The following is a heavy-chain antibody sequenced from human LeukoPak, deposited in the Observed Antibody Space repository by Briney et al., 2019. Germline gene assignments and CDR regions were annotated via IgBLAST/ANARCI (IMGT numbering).Heavy chain of an antibody. CDR1: GFTFSSYA. CDR2: ISGSGGST. D-gene: IGHD3-10*01. Sequence: GGSLRLSCAASGFTFSSYAMSWVRQAPGKGLEWVSAISGSGGSTYYADSVKGRFTISRDNPKNTLYLQMNSLRAEDTAVYYCARLLWFRDRYFDYWGQGTLVTVSS. V-gene: IGHV3-23*01. CDR3: ARLLWFRDRYFDY. J-gene: IGHJ4*02.